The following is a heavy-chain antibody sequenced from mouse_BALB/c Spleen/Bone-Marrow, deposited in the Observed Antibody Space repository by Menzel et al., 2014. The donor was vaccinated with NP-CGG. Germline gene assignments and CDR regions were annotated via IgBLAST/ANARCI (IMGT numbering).Heavy chain of an antibody. Sequence: VKVVESGAELVRPGTSVKVSCKASGYAFTNYLIEWVKQRPGQGLEWIGVINPGSGGNNYNEKFKGKATLTADKSSSTAYMQLSSLTSDDSAVYFCARSIYDGYSEAMDYWGQGTSVTVSS. CDR2: INPGSGGN. CDR3: ARSIYDGYSEAMDY. CDR1: GYAFTNYL. D-gene: IGHD2-3*01. V-gene: IGHV1-54*03. J-gene: IGHJ4*01.